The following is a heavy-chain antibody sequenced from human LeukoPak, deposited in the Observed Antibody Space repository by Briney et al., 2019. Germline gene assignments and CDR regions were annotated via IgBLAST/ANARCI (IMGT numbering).Heavy chain of an antibody. J-gene: IGHJ4*02. V-gene: IGHV4-59*01. D-gene: IGHD3-22*01. CDR2: ISYSGST. Sequence: SETLSLTCTVSGGSISSYYWSWIRQPPGKGLEWIGYISYSGSTNYNPSLKSRVTISVDMSKNQFSLKLSSVTAADTAVYYRARVPNYYDSSGYRRNIYFDYWGQGTLVTVSS. CDR3: ARVPNYYDSSGYRRNIYFDY. CDR1: GGSISSYY.